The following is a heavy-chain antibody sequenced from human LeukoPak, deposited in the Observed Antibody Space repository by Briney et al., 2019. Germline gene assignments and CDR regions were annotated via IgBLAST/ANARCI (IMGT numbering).Heavy chain of an antibody. CDR1: GFSFSDYY. CDR3: AFPVREPDY. V-gene: IGHV3-11*04. J-gene: IGHJ4*02. D-gene: IGHD3-10*01. Sequence: GGSLRLSCAASGFSFSDYYMSWIRQAPGKGLEWVSFISGSGSTTYADSVKGRFTISRDNAKNSLYLEMNSLRSEDTAVYYFAFPVREPDYWGQGALVTVSS. CDR2: ISGSGSTT.